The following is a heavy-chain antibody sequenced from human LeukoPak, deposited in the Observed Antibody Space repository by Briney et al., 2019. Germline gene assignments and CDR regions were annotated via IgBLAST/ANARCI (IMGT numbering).Heavy chain of an antibody. CDR3: ARRDSSGYYHYFDY. J-gene: IGHJ4*02. Sequence: PGESLKISCKGSGYSFTSYWIGWVRPMPGKGLEWMGIIYLGDSNTRYSPCFQDQLTLSADKSTSSAYLQWSSVKASDTSMYYCARRDSSGYYHYFDYWGQGTLVTVSS. CDR2: IYLGDSNT. V-gene: IGHV5-51*01. CDR1: GYSFTSYW. D-gene: IGHD3-22*01.